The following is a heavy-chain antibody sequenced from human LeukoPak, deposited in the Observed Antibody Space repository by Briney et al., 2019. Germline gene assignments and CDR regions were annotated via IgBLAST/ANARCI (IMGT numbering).Heavy chain of an antibody. CDR1: GFTFSTYS. D-gene: IGHD1-26*01. CDR2: ISASGGST. Sequence: GGSLRLSCATSGFTFSTYSMTWVRQAPGKGLEWVSGISASGGSTYYADSVKGRFTISRDNSKNTLFLQMNSLRAGDTALYYCAKGSGTSRQLFDNWGLGTLVTVSS. V-gene: IGHV3-23*01. CDR3: AKGSGTSRQLFDN. J-gene: IGHJ4*02.